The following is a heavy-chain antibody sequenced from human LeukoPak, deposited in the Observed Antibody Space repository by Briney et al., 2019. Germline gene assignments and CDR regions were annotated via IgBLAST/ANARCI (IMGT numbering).Heavy chain of an antibody. CDR3: AGGDYHGSESYANY. D-gene: IGHD3-10*01. CDR2: INHGGSI. CDR1: GGSFSGQY. V-gene: IGHV4-34*01. J-gene: IGHJ4*02. Sequence: SETLSLACAVYGGSFSGQYWGWIRQPPGKGLEWTGEINHGGSISDNASLKSRVTISLDTYKNQFSLKLSSVTAADTAVYYCAGGDYHGSESYANYWGQGTLVTVSS.